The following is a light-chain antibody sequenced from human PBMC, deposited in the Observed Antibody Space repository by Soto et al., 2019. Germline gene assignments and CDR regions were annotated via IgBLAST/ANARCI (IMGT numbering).Light chain of an antibody. CDR3: SSYTSNTNPLV. J-gene: IGLJ2*01. CDR1: SSDVGGYNY. CDR2: EVS. V-gene: IGLV2-14*01. Sequence: QSALTQPASASGSPGQSVTISCTGTSSDVGGYNYVSWYQHHPGKAPKLMIYEVSKRPSGVPDRFSGSKSGNTASLTISGLQAEDEGDYYCSSYTSNTNPLVFGCGTKLTVL.